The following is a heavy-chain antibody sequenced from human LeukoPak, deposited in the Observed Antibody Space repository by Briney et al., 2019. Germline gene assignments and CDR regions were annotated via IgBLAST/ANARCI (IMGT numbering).Heavy chain of an antibody. CDR3: SKHRESGYYYYMDV. D-gene: IGHD3-10*01. V-gene: IGHV3-73*01. CDR2: IRRKVNSYAT. CDR1: GFTFGDYA. J-gene: IGHJ6*03. Sequence: GGSLRLSCTASGFTFGDYAMSWVRQAPGRGLEWVGRIRRKVNSYATAYAASVKGRFTISRDDSKNTAYLQMNSLKTEDTAVYYCSKHRESGYYYYMDVWGKGTTVTVSS.